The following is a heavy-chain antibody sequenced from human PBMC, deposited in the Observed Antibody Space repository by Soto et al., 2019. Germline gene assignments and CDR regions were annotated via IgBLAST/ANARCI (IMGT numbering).Heavy chain of an antibody. CDR3: ACRRRRRSFDI. CDR2: MYYSGSS. V-gene: IGHV4-59*08. CDR1: GGCIISYS. J-gene: IGHJ3*02. Sequence: TKTLALTCTVSGGCIISYSWKWIRQPPGKGLEWIGYMYYSGSSNYNPSLKSRVTISVDTSKNPISLRLRSVTAADTALYYCACRRRRRSFDIWCQATFGT.